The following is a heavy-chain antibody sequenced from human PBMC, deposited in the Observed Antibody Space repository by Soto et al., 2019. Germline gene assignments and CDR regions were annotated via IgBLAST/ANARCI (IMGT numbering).Heavy chain of an antibody. CDR2: IWYDGSNK. V-gene: IGHV3-33*01. Sequence: QVQLVESGGGVVQPGRSLRLSCAASGVTFSSYGMHWVRQAPGKGLEWVAVIWYDGSNKYYADSVKGRFTISRDNSKNTLYMQMNSLRVEDTAVYYCARGPPDYYGSGSYLSFDFWGQGTLVTVSS. J-gene: IGHJ4*02. CDR3: ARGPPDYYGSGSYLSFDF. D-gene: IGHD3-10*01. CDR1: GVTFSSYG.